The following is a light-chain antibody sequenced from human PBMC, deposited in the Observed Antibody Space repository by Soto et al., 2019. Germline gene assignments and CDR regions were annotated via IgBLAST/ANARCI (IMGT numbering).Light chain of an antibody. CDR1: QSVGNN. J-gene: IGKJ4*01. V-gene: IGKV3-11*01. CDR2: EAS. Sequence: EIVLTQSPATLSLSPGERATLSCRASQSVGNNLAWYQQKPGQAPGLLIYEASTRATGIPARFSGSGSGTDFTLTVSGLEPEEFAVYYCQQHANWLLTFGGGTKVEIK. CDR3: QQHANWLLT.